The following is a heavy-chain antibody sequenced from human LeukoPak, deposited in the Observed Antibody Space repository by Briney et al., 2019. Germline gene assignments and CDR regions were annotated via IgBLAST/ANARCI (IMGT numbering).Heavy chain of an antibody. D-gene: IGHD5-18*01. J-gene: IGHJ6*03. CDR2: TNPNSGGT. CDR3: ARDSLYVDTAMFSYYYYMDV. CDR1: GGTFSSYA. Sequence: RASVKVSCKASGGTFSSYAISWVRQAPGQGLEWMGWTNPNSGGTNYAQKFQGRVTMTRDTSISTAYMELSRLRSDDTAVYYCARDSLYVDTAMFSYYYYMDVWGKGTTVTISS. V-gene: IGHV1-2*02.